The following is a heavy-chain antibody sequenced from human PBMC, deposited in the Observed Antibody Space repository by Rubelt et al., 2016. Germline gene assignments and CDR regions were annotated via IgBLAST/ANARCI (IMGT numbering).Heavy chain of an antibody. CDR1: GFTVSSNY. D-gene: IGHD5-18*01. V-gene: IGHV3-13*01. J-gene: IGHJ4*02. CDR3: ARRQLWSFLVDY. Sequence: EVQLVESGGGLVKPGGSLRLSCAASGFTVSSNYMSWVRQAPGKGLEWVSVIGTAGDTYYPGSVKGRFTISRENAKNSLYLQRNSLRAEDTAVYYCARRQLWSFLVDYWGQGTLVTVSS. CDR2: IGTAGDT.